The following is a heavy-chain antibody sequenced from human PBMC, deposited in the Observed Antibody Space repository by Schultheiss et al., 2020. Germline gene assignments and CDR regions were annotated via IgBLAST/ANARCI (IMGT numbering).Heavy chain of an antibody. J-gene: IGHJ5*02. CDR1: GGSISSGGYY. CDR3: ARGAIGSISSVSVWFDP. D-gene: IGHD6-6*01. Sequence: SQTLSLTCTVSGGSISSGGYYWSWIRQPAGKGLEWIGRIYTSGSTNYNPSLKSRVTISVDTSKNQFSLKLSSVTAADTAVYYCARGAIGSISSVSVWFDPWGQGTLVTGSS. V-gene: IGHV4-61*02. CDR2: IYTSGST.